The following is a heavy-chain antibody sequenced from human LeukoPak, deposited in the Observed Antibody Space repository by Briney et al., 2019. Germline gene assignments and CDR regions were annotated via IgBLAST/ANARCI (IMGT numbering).Heavy chain of an antibody. CDR2: ISWNSDNI. J-gene: IGHJ4*02. CDR1: GFTFDDSA. Sequence: GRSLRLSCAASGFTFDDSAMHWVRQNPEKGLEWVSGISWNSDNIAYVDSVKGRFTISRDNRKSSLYLQMDSLRPEDTALYYCVKDGGSYGSGSNSFSHWGQGTLVIVS. CDR3: VKDGGSYGSGSNSFSH. V-gene: IGHV3-9*01. D-gene: IGHD3-10*01.